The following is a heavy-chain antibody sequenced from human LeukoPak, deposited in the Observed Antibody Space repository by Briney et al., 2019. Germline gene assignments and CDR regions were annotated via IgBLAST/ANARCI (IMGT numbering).Heavy chain of an antibody. Sequence: GESLRISCKGSGYSFTSYWTSWVRQMPGKGLEWMGRIDPSDSYTNYSPSFQGHVTISADKSISTAYLQWSSLKASDTAMYYCAARQNGDIVAAAYWGQGTLVTVSS. CDR1: GYSFTSYW. D-gene: IGHD2-2*01. CDR2: IDPSDSYT. J-gene: IGHJ4*02. V-gene: IGHV5-10-1*01. CDR3: AARQNGDIVAAAY.